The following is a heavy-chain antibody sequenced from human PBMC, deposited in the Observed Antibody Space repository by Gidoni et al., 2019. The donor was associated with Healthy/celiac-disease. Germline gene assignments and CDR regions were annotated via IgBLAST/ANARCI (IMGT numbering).Heavy chain of an antibody. CDR1: GYTFTSSY. CDR2: INPSGGST. CDR3: ASTTALYYYYYGMDV. Sequence: QVQLVQSGAEVKKPGASVKVSCKASGYTFTSSYIHWVRPAPGQGLEWMGIINPSGGSTTYAQKFQGRVTMTRDTSTSTVYMQLSSLRSEDTAVYYCASTTALYYYYYGMDVWGQGTTVTVSS. J-gene: IGHJ6*02. V-gene: IGHV1-46*01. D-gene: IGHD1-26*01.